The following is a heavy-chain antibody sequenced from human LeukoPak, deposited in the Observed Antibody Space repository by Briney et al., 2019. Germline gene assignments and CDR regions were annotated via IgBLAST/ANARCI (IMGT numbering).Heavy chain of an antibody. D-gene: IGHD3-22*01. J-gene: IGHJ4*02. Sequence: GGSLRLSCAASGFTFSSYAMYWVRQSPGKGLEWVAVISYDGSNKYYADSVKGRFTISRDNSKNTLYLQMNSLRAEDTAVYYCARDARTAGITMIVVGFDYWGQGTLVTVSS. CDR1: GFTFSSYA. CDR2: ISYDGSNK. V-gene: IGHV3-30*04. CDR3: ARDARTAGITMIVVGFDY.